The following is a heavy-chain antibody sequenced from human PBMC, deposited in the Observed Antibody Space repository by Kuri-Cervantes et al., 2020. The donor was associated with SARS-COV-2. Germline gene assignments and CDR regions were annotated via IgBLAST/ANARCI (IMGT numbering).Heavy chain of an antibody. CDR3: AREYVYDTTGYFYWYFDL. J-gene: IGHJ2*01. Sequence: GGSLRLSCAASGFTFSDYSMNWVRQAPGKGLEWVSYIGSSSSIIYYADSMKGRSTISRDNSKNTLYLRLNTLRAEDTAVYHCAREYVYDTTGYFYWYFDLWGRGTLVTVSS. V-gene: IGHV3-48*04. CDR2: IGSSSSII. D-gene: IGHD3-22*01. CDR1: GFTFSDYS.